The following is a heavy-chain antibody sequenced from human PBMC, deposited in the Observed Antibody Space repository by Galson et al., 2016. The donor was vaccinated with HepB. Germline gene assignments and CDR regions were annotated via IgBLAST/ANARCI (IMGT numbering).Heavy chain of an antibody. Sequence: SLRLSCAASGFTFSSYAISWVRQAPGKGLEWVSLISGSGVSTYYADSVKGRFTISRDNSTNTVYLQMNSLRAEDTAVYYCARNVPVTTYGYWGRGTLVAVSS. CDR1: GFTFSSYA. J-gene: IGHJ4*02. CDR2: ISGSGVST. D-gene: IGHD4-11*01. V-gene: IGHV3-23*01. CDR3: ARNVPVTTYGY.